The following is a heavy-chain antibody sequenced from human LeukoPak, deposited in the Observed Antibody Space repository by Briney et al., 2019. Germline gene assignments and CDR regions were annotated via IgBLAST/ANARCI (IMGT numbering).Heavy chain of an antibody. CDR1: GGSISSYY. D-gene: IGHD3-22*01. CDR2: IYTSGST. CDR3: ARDRGAQHYYQSFGYYYFDY. Sequence: SETLSLTCTVSGGSISSYYWSWIRQPAGKGLEWIGRIYTSGSTNYNPSLKSRVIMSVDTSKNQFSLKLSSVTAADTAIYYCARDRGAQHYYQSFGYYYFDYWGQGTLVTVSS. V-gene: IGHV4-4*07. J-gene: IGHJ4*02.